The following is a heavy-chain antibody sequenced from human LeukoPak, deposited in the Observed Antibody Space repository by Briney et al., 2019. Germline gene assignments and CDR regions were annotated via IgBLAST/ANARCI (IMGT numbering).Heavy chain of an antibody. V-gene: IGHV3-11*01. CDR3: AKYYYDSSGYLLYFDY. CDR2: ISSSGTNI. D-gene: IGHD3-22*01. J-gene: IGHJ4*02. CDR1: GFTFSDYY. Sequence: GGSLRLSCAASGFTFSDYYMSWIRQAPGEGLEWVSYISSSGTNIYYADSVKGRFTISRDNSKNTLYLQMNSLRAEDTAVYYCAKYYYDSSGYLLYFDYWGQGTLVTVSS.